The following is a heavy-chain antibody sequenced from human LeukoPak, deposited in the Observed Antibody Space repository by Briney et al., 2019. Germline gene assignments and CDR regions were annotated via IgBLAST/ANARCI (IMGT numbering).Heavy chain of an antibody. D-gene: IGHD2-2*01. V-gene: IGHV3-53*01. CDR1: GFTVSNNY. CDR3: ARWYCSSAYCYYDY. J-gene: IGHJ4*02. CDR2: IYDGGTT. Sequence: GGSLRLSCAASGFTVSNNYLSWVRQAPGKGLEWVSFIYDGGTTVYADSVKGRFTISRDNSKNILYLEMNSLRAEDTAVYYCARWYCSSAYCYYDYWGQGALVTVSS.